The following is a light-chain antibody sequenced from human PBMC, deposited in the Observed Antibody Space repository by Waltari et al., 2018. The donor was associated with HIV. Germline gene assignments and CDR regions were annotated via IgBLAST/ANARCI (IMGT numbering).Light chain of an antibody. CDR2: WAS. J-gene: IGKJ4*01. CDR3: QQYYTTPLA. V-gene: IGKV4-1*01. CDR1: QSVLYRATKKNS. Sequence: DFVMTKSPDPLAVSLGERATINCKSSQSVLYRATKKNSLAWYQQKPGQPPKLLISWASTRETGVPARFSVSGSWTDFALTINNLQAEDVAVYYCQQYYTTPLAFGGGTKVEIK.